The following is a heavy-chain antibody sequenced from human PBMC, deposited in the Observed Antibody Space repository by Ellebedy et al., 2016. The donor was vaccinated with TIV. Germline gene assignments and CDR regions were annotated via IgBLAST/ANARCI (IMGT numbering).Heavy chain of an antibody. Sequence: AASVKVSCKPSGYTFNTYAITWIRQAPGQGLEWMGRISTYNGDTDYAQKFQGRVTMTTDTSTSTAYMELRSLRSDDTALYYCARDHCAGDCYPPDYWGQGSLVTVPS. J-gene: IGHJ4*02. V-gene: IGHV1-18*01. CDR2: ISTYNGDT. CDR1: GYTFNTYA. D-gene: IGHD2-21*02. CDR3: ARDHCAGDCYPPDY.